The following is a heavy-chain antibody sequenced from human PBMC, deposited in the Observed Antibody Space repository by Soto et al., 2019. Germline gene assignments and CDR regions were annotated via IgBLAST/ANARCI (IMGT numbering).Heavy chain of an antibody. CDR1: GFTLRSCT. CDR2: ISSTSASI. D-gene: IGHD3-9*01. Sequence: GGSLRLSCAAPGFTLRSCTINWVRQAPGKGLEGVSTISSTSASISYTDAMRGRVTISRDNAKNSLHLQMNSLRAEDTAVYDCTRDVSRYGSARGGFDSWGPGTLV. V-gene: IGHV3-21*01. J-gene: IGHJ5*01. CDR3: TRDVSRYGSARGGFDS.